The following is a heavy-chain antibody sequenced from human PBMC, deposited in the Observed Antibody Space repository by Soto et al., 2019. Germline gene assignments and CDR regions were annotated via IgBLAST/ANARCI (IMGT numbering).Heavy chain of an antibody. Sequence: QVQLQESGPGLVKPSETLSLTCTVSGGSISNHYWSWNRQPPGKGLEWIGYIYYNGNTNYNPSLKSPVTMSVDTSKNQFSLKLSSVTAADTAVYYCVRSNWYSEYWGQGTLVTVSS. CDR2: IYYNGNT. V-gene: IGHV4-59*11. CDR3: VRSNWYSEY. CDR1: GGSISNHY. J-gene: IGHJ4*02. D-gene: IGHD7-27*01.